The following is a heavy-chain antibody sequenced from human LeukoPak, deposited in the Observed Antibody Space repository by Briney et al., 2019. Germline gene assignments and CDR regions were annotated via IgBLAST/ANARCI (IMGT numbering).Heavy chain of an antibody. CDR2: ISAYNGNT. D-gene: IGHD3-22*01. CDR3: ARDYYYDSSGYYYIYYMDV. J-gene: IGHJ6*03. CDR1: GYTFTSYG. V-gene: IGHV1-18*01. Sequence: ASVTVSCTASGYTFTSYGISWVRQAPGQGLEWMGWISAYNGNTNYAQKLQGRVTMTTDTSTSTAYMELRSLTADDTAVYYCARDYYYDSSGYYYIYYMDVWGKGTTVTVSS.